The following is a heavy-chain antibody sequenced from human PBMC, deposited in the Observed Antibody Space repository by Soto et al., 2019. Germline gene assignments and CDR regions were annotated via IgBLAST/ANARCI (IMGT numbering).Heavy chain of an antibody. CDR2: ISAYNGNT. J-gene: IGHJ5*02. V-gene: IGHV1-18*01. CDR3: ARFPCRGWIFGVVHLSSWFDP. Sequence: GASVKVSCKASGYTFTSYGISWVRQAPGQGLEWMGWISAYNGNTNYAQKLQGRVTMTTDTSTSTAYMELRSLRSDDTAVYYCARFPCRGWIFGVVHLSSWFDPWGQGTLVTVSS. CDR1: GYTFTSYG. D-gene: IGHD3-3*01.